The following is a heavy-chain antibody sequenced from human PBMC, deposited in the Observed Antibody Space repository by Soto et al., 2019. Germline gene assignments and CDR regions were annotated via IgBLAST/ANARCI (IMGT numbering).Heavy chain of an antibody. CDR1: GGTFSSYA. D-gene: IGHD3-3*01. V-gene: IGHV1-69*05. CDR3: ARGPPKYYDFWSGYSILYGMDV. J-gene: IGHJ6*02. Sequence: ASVKVSCKASGGTFSSYAISWVRQAPGQGLEWMGGIIPIFGTANYAQKFQGRVTMTRNTSISTAYMELSSLRSEDTAVYYCARGPPKYYDFWSGYSILYGMDVWGQGTTVTVSS. CDR2: IIPIFGTA.